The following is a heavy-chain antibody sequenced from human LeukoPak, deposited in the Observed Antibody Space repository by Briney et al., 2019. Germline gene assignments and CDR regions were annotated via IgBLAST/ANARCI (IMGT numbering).Heavy chain of an antibody. CDR1: GYTFTSYA. V-gene: IGHV1-3*01. CDR3: ARALLWFGELLGDYYYGMDV. J-gene: IGHJ6*04. D-gene: IGHD3-10*01. Sequence: ASVTVSCTASGYTFTSYAMHWVRQAPGQRLEWMGWINAGNGNTKYSQKFQGSVTITRDTSASTAYMELSSLRSEDTAVYYCARALLWFGELLGDYYYGMDVWGKGTTVTVSS. CDR2: INAGNGNT.